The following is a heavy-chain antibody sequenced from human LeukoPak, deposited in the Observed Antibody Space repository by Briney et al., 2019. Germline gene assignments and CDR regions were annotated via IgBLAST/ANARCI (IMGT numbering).Heavy chain of an antibody. J-gene: IGHJ4*02. CDR3: ARDSGSYYYFAY. CDR1: GFTFSSYS. D-gene: IGHD1-26*01. CDR2: ISSSSSYI. Sequence: GGSLRLSCAASGFTFSSYSMNWVRQAPGKGLEWVSSISSSSSYIYYADSVKGRFTISRDNSKNSLYLQMNSLRAEDTAVYYCARDSGSYYYFAYWGQGTLVTVSS. V-gene: IGHV3-21*01.